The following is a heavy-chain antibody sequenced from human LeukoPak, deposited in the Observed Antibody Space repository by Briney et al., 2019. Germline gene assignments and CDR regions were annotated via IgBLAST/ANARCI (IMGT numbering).Heavy chain of an antibody. Sequence: PGGSLRLSCAASGFTFDSYAMTWVRQAPGKGLEWVSTVTASGAGTYFADSVKGRFTVSRDNSKNTLYLQMNSLRVEDTAVYYCAKGWVSSGWSSHYFDYWGQGTLVTVSS. V-gene: IGHV3-23*01. J-gene: IGHJ4*02. CDR2: VTASGAGT. CDR3: AKGWVSSGWSSHYFDY. CDR1: GFTFDSYA. D-gene: IGHD6-19*01.